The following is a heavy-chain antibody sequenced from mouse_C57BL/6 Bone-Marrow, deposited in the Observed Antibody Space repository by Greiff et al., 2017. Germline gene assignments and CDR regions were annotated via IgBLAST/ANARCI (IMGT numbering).Heavy chain of an antibody. CDR2: ISDGGSYT. D-gene: IGHD2-3*01. CDR3: ARAGRWLPHYFDY. V-gene: IGHV5-4*03. Sequence: EVMLVESGGGLVKPGGSLKLSCAASGFTFSSYAMSWVRQTPEKRLEWVATISDGGSYTYYPDNVKGRFTISRDNAKNNLYLQMSHLKSEDTAMXYCARAGRWLPHYFDYWGQGTTLTVSS. J-gene: IGHJ2*01. CDR1: GFTFSSYA.